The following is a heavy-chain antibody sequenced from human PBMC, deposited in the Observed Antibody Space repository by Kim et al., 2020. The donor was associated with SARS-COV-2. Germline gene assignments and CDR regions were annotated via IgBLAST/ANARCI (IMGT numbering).Heavy chain of an antibody. V-gene: IGHV4-4*02. Sequence: SETLSLTCAVSGGSISSSNWWSWVRQPPGKGLEWIGEIYHSGSTNFNPSLKSRVTISVDKSKNQFSLKLSSVTAADTAVYYCARGGSYLAYYYGMDVWGQGTTVTVSS. CDR2: IYHSGST. CDR1: GGSISSSNW. J-gene: IGHJ6*02. CDR3: ARGGSYLAYYYGMDV. D-gene: IGHD1-26*01.